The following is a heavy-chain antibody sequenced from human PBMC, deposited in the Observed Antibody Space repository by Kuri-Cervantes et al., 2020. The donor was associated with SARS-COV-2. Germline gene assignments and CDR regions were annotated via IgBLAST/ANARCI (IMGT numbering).Heavy chain of an antibody. J-gene: IGHJ5*02. CDR2: ISSSGSTI. V-gene: IGHV3-48*03. CDR1: GFTFSSYE. CDR3: ARDNWFDP. Sequence: GGSLRLSCAASGFTFSSYEMNWVRQAPGKGLEWVSYISSSGSTIYYADSVKGRFTISRDNSKNTLYLQMNSLRVEDTAVYYCARDNWFDPWGQGTLVTVSS.